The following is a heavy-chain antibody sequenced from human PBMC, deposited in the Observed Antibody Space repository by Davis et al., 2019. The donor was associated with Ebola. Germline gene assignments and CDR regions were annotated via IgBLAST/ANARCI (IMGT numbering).Heavy chain of an antibody. CDR1: RFTFTSYG. CDR2: ISYDGSNK. Sequence: PGGSLRLSCAASRFTFTSYGMHWVRQAPGKGLEWVAVISYDGSNKYYADSVKGRFTISRDNSKNTLYLQMDSLRDEDTAVYYCATLRFLRGDSVDIWGQGTMVTVSS. CDR3: ATLRFLRGDSVDI. V-gene: IGHV3-30*03. D-gene: IGHD2-21*02. J-gene: IGHJ3*02.